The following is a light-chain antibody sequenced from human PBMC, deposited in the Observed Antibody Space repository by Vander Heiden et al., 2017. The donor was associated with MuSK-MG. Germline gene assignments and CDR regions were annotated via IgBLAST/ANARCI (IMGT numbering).Light chain of an antibody. J-gene: IGKJ4*01. CDR2: DAS. Sequence: EILMTQSPATLSVSPGERATLSCRASQSVSSNVAWYQQKAGQAPSLLIYDASTRATGIPARFSGNRSGTEFTLTITSLQSEDVAVYYCQQDINWPLTFGGGTQVEFK. CDR1: QSVSSN. V-gene: IGKV3-15*01. CDR3: QQDINWPLT.